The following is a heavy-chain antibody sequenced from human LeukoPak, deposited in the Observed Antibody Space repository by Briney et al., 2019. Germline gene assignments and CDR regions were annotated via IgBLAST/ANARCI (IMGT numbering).Heavy chain of an antibody. D-gene: IGHD3-16*02. Sequence: PGGSLRLSCAASGFTFDDYGMSWVRQAPGKGLEWVSGINWNGGSTGYADSVKGRFTISRDNAKNSLYLQMNSLRAEDTALYYCARDQLAITFGGVIVLQGALDIWGQGTMVTVSS. CDR3: ARDQLAITFGGVIVLQGALDI. CDR1: GFTFDDYG. CDR2: INWNGGST. J-gene: IGHJ3*02. V-gene: IGHV3-20*04.